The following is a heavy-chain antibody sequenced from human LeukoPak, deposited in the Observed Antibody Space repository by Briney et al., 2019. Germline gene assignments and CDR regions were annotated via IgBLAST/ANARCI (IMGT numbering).Heavy chain of an antibody. J-gene: IGHJ4*02. CDR1: GGSISSSSFY. CDR2: IFYSGST. V-gene: IGHV4-39*01. Sequence: PSKTLSLTCTVSGGSISSSSFYWDWIRQPPGKGLEWIGTIFYSGSTYYNPSLKSRITISVDTSKNQFSLKLSSVTAADTAVYYCARGSQSLGYCSGGSCRAKIFDYWGQGTLVTVSS. D-gene: IGHD2-15*01. CDR3: ARGSQSLGYCSGGSCRAKIFDY.